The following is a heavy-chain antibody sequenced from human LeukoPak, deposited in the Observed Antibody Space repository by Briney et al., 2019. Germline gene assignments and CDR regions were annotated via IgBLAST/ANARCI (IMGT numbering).Heavy chain of an antibody. D-gene: IGHD6-19*01. V-gene: IGHV3-23*01. Sequence: GGSLRLSCAASGFTFNIYAMSWVRQAPGKGLEWVSGLNPSGDTIAYADSVEGRFTISRDNSKNTLYLEINSLRAEDTALYYCAKHFTSGRPTLSFDSWGRGTLVTVSS. CDR2: LNPSGDTI. CDR3: AKHFTSGRPTLSFDS. CDR1: GFTFNIYA. J-gene: IGHJ4*02.